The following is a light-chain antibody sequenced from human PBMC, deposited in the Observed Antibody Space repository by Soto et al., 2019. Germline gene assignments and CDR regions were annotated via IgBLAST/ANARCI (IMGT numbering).Light chain of an antibody. CDR3: QQYNIWPPT. CDR2: GAS. CDR1: QGVGSY. J-gene: IGKJ3*01. V-gene: IGKV3-15*01. Sequence: EVVMTQSPATLSVSPGERATFSCRASQGVGSYLAWYQQKPGQAPRLLIYGASNRATGIPARFSGSGSGTDVIHTISSLQSEDFAHYDSQQYNIWPPTFGPGTKVDIK.